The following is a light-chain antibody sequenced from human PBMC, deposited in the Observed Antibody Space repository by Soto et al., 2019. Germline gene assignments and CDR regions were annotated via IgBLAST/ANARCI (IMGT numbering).Light chain of an antibody. J-gene: IGKJ3*01. V-gene: IGKV3-11*01. Sequence: EIVLTQSPGTLSLSPGERATLSCRASQSVSRYLAWYQQKPGQAPRLLIYDASNRATGIPARFSGSGSGTDFTLTISSLEPEEFAVYYCQQRSNWQVTFGPGTKVDIK. CDR2: DAS. CDR3: QQRSNWQVT. CDR1: QSVSRY.